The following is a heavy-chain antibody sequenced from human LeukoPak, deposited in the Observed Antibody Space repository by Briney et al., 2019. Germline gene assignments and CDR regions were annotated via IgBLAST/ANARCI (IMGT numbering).Heavy chain of an antibody. CDR2: IRSSSVYR. CDR3: ARVGAHIVVVGAATYPFDY. Sequence: GGSLRLSCAASGFIFCSYSMNCVPEAPGKGLEWVSSIRSSSVYRYYADSLKGRFTISRDNAKNSLYLQMSSLTAEDTAVYYCARVGAHIVVVGAATYPFDYWGKGTLVTVST. V-gene: IGHV3-21*01. J-gene: IGHJ4*02. CDR1: GFIFCSYS. D-gene: IGHD2-15*01.